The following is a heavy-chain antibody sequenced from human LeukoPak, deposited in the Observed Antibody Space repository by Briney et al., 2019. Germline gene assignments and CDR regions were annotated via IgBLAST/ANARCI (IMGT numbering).Heavy chain of an antibody. CDR2: ISSSGTTI. CDR1: GFTFSSYE. D-gene: IGHD1-26*01. CDR3: ARDPGRAHGMDV. V-gene: IGHV3-48*03. Sequence: PGGSLRLSCAASGFTFSSYEMNWVRQAPGKGLEWVSYISSSGTTIYYADSVKGRFTISRDNAKNSLYLQMNSLRAEDTAVYYCARDPGRAHGMDVWGKGTTVTVSS. J-gene: IGHJ6*04.